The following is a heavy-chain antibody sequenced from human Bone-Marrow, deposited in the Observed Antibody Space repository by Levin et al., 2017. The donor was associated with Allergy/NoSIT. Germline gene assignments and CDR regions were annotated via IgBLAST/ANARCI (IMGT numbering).Heavy chain of an antibody. CDR3: ARQGKDSDSSGYPEFFDY. CDR1: GDSISLNNFY. CDR2: MYHSGTS. Sequence: SETLSLTCIVSGDSISLNNFYWGWIRQPPGQGLEWIGSMYHSGTSYYNPSLKSRVTMSVDTSKNQVSLKVDSVTAADTAVYFCARQGKDSDSSGYPEFFDYWGQGTLVSVSS. D-gene: IGHD3-22*01. V-gene: IGHV4-39*01. J-gene: IGHJ4*02.